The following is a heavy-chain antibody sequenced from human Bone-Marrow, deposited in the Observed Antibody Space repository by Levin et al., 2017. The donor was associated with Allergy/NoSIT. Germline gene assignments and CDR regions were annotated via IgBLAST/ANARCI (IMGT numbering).Heavy chain of an antibody. CDR1: GGSIRNADYY. V-gene: IGHV4-30-4*01. CDR3: AGDKTDYYDTSGYYNAYGMDV. J-gene: IGHJ6*02. Sequence: SETLSLTCTVSGGSIRNADYYWSWIRQSPGTGLEWIGYIYHSVSTDYNPSLKSRVTISLDMSKNQFSLKMTSVTAADTAVYYCAGDKTDYYDTSGYYNAYGMDVWGQGTTVTVSS. CDR2: IYHSVST. D-gene: IGHD3-22*01.